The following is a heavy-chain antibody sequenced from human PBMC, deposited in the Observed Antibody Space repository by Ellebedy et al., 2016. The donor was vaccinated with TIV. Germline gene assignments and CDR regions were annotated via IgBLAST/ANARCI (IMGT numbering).Heavy chain of an antibody. V-gene: IGHV3-23*01. Sequence: GESLKISCAASGFTFSSYVMGWVRQAPGKGLEWVSGINAGGGSTYYADSVKGRFTISRDNSNNTLYLQLNTLRAEDTAVYYCANSGDYAYVFDYWGQGTLVTVSS. D-gene: IGHD4-17*01. CDR1: GFTFSSYV. CDR3: ANSGDYAYVFDY. CDR2: INAGGGST. J-gene: IGHJ4*02.